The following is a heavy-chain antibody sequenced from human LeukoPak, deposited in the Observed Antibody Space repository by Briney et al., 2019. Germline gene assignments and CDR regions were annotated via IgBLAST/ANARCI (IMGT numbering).Heavy chain of an antibody. CDR1: GYTFTSYD. CDR3: ARGKRIAAAGTFGY. D-gene: IGHD6-13*01. Sequence: ASVKVSCKASGYTFTSYDINWVRQATGQGLEWMGWMNPNSGNTGYAQKFQGRVTMTRNTSISTAYMELSSLRSEDTAVYYCARGKRIAAAGTFGYWGQGTLDTVSS. CDR2: MNPNSGNT. V-gene: IGHV1-8*01. J-gene: IGHJ4*02.